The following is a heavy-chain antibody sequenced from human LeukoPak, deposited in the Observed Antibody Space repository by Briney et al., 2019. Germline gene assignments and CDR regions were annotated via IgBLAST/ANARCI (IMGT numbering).Heavy chain of an antibody. D-gene: IGHD6-13*01. CDR1: GFTFSSYA. CDR3: ARRGIAAAGTGNWFDP. J-gene: IGHJ5*02. CDR2: ISYDGSNK. V-gene: IGHV3-30*04. Sequence: GGSLRLSCAASGFTFSSYAMHWVRQAPGKGLEWVAVISYDGSNKYYADSVKGRFTISRDNSKNTLYLQMNSLRAEDTAVYYCARRGIAAAGTGNWFDPWGQGTLVTVSS.